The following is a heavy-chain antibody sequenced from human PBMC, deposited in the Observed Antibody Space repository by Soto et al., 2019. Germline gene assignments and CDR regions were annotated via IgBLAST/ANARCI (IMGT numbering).Heavy chain of an antibody. CDR3: ARSIVVVTALDY. J-gene: IGHJ4*02. CDR2: INAGNGNT. CDR1: GYTFTSYA. Sequence: QVQLVQSGAEEKKPGASVKVSCKASGYTFTSYAMHWVRQAPGQRLEWMGWINAGNGNTKYSQKFQGRVTITRDTSASTSYMGLSRLRSEETAVYYCARSIVVVTALDYWGQGTLVTVSS. V-gene: IGHV1-3*05. D-gene: IGHD2-21*02.